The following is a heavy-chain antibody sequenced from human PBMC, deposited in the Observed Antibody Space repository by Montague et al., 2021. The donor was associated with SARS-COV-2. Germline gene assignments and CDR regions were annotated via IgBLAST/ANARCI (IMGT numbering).Heavy chain of an antibody. CDR1: GGSISSSSYY. V-gene: IGHV4-39*01. CDR3: ARHPGITMIVVVIHSAFDI. D-gene: IGHD3-22*01. CDR2: IYYSGST. J-gene: IGHJ3*02. Sequence: SETLSLTCTVSGGSISSSSYYWGWIRQPPGKGLEWIGSIYYSGSTYYXXXLKSRVTISVDTSKNQFSLKLSSATAADTAVYYCARHPGITMIVVVIHSAFDIWGQGTMVTVSS.